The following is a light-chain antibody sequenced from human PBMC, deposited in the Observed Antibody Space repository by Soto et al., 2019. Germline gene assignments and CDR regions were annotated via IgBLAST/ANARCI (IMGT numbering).Light chain of an antibody. CDR1: QDISTW. CDR3: QQATTFPSWT. CDR2: GAS. J-gene: IGKJ1*01. Sequence: DIQLTQSPSSVSASVGDRVTINCRASQDISTWLGWYQQKPGQAPKLLIYGASALHTGVPSRFSGSGSGTHFTLTISSLQPEDFATYYCQQATTFPSWTFGQGTKVEI. V-gene: IGKV1-12*02.